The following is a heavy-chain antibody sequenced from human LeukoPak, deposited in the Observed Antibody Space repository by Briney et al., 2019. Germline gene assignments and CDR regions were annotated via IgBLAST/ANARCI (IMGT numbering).Heavy chain of an antibody. D-gene: IGHD6-13*01. CDR3: ARAGYSSRTMNDWFDP. V-gene: IGHV4-34*01. CDR2: INHSGST. J-gene: IGHJ5*02. Sequence: PSETLSLTCAVYGGSFSGYYWSWIRQPPGKGLEWIGEINHSGSTNYNPSLKSRVTIAVDTSKHQFSLKLSSVTAADTAVYYCARAGYSSRTMNDWFDPWGQGTLVTVSS. CDR1: GGSFSGYY.